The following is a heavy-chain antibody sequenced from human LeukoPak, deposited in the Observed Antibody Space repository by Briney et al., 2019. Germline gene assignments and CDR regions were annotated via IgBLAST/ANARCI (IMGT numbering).Heavy chain of an antibody. CDR1: GYTFTGDY. V-gene: IGHV1-2*02. Sequence: ASVKVSCKTSGYTFTGDYMHWVRQAPGQGLEWMGWINPKSGDTNYLQKFQGRVTMTRGTSISTAYMELYSLRSDDTAVYYCARAGGCGAGSCYRSWGQGTLVTVSS. CDR3: ARAGGCGAGSCYRS. CDR2: INPKSGDT. D-gene: IGHD2-15*01. J-gene: IGHJ5*02.